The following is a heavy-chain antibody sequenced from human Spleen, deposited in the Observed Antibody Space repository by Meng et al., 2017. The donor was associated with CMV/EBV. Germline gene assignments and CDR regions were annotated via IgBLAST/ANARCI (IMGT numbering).Heavy chain of an antibody. CDR1: GFTFSSYA. CDR2: ISYDGSNK. Sequence: SLKIYCGSSGFTFSSYALHWVRQAPVMGLERVAVISYDGSNKYYADSVKGRFIVSRDNSKNTLSLQMNRLRAEDTGVYYCARAAQNGAYYDVWSGLPRYFDFWGQGTLVTVSS. D-gene: IGHD3-3*01. CDR3: ARAAQNGAYYDVWSGLPRYFDF. J-gene: IGHJ4*02. V-gene: IGHV3-30-3*01.